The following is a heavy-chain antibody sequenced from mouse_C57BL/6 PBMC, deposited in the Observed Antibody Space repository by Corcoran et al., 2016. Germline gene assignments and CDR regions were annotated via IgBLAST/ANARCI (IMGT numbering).Heavy chain of an antibody. D-gene: IGHD1-1*01. Sequence: QIQLVQSGPELKKPGETVKISCKASEYTFTTYGMSWVKQAPGKGLKWMGWINTYSGVPTYADDFKGRFAFSLKTSASTAYLQINNLKNEDTATYSCARAGGSRTFDYWGQGTTLTVSS. CDR1: EYTFTTYG. CDR3: ARAGGSRTFDY. J-gene: IGHJ2*01. V-gene: IGHV9-3*01. CDR2: INTYSGVP.